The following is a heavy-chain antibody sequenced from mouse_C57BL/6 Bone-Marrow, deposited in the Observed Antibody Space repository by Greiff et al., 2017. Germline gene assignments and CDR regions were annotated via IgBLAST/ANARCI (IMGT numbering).Heavy chain of an antibody. CDR3: ARDYGSSDDY. CDR2: INPNNGGT. CDR1: GYTFTDYY. Sequence: VQLTQSGPELVKPGASVKISCKASGYTFTDYYMNWVKQSHGKSLEWIGDINPNNGGTSYNQKFKGKATLTVDKSSSTAYMELRSLTSEDSAVYYCARDYGSSDDYWGQGTTLTVSS. D-gene: IGHD1-1*01. J-gene: IGHJ2*01. V-gene: IGHV1-26*01.